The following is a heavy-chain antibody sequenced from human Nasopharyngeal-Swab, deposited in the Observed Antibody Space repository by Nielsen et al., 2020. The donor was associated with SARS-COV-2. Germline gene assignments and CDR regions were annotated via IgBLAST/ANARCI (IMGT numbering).Heavy chain of an antibody. V-gene: IGHV3-74*01. CDR2: INSDGSST. CDR1: GFTFNSYW. Sequence: GESLKISCAASGFTFNSYWMHWVRQAPGKGLVWVSRINSDGSSTSYADSVKGRFTISRDNAKNTLYLQMNSLRAEDTAVYYCARAEVVVVPAAIWGYYYYYYMDVWGKGTTVTVSS. D-gene: IGHD2-2*02. J-gene: IGHJ6*03. CDR3: ARAEVVVVPAAIWGYYYYYYMDV.